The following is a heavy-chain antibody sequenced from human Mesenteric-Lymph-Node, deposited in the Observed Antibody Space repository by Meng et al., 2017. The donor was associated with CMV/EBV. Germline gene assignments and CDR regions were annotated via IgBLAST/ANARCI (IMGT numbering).Heavy chain of an antibody. V-gene: IGHV1-8*03. CDR3: ARGGSSTSSLDY. J-gene: IGHJ4*02. CDR2: MNPNSGNT. Sequence: ASVKVSCKASGYTFTSYDINWVRQATGQGLEWMGWMNPNSGNTGYAQKFQGRVTITRNTSISTAYMELSSLRSEDTAVYYCARGGSSTSSLDYWGQGTLVTVSS. CDR1: GYTFTSYD. D-gene: IGHD2-2*01.